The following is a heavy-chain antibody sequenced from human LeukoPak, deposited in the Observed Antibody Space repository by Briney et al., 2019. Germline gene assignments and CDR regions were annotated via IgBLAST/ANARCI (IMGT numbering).Heavy chain of an antibody. J-gene: IGHJ3*02. CDR2: ISYDGSNK. CDR3: ARDHGSYLPNDAFDI. Sequence: GGSLRLSCAASGSTFSSYAMHWVRQAPGKGLEWVAVISYDGSNKYYADSVKGRFTISRDNSKNTLYLQMNSLRAEDTAVYYCARDHGSYLPNDAFDIWGQGTMVTVSS. CDR1: GSTFSSYA. D-gene: IGHD1-26*01. V-gene: IGHV3-30-3*01.